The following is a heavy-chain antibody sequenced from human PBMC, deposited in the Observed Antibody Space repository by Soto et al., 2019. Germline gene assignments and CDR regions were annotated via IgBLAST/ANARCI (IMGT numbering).Heavy chain of an antibody. J-gene: IGHJ4*02. V-gene: IGHV1-18*01. CDR2: ISAWNADT. D-gene: IGHD3-22*01. Sequence: QVQLVQSAAEAKKTGASVKVSCKTSGYTFTSYGVSWVRQAPGQWLEWLAWISAWNADTNYAQKIQGRVTVTTDTSTSTVYMELRSLRSDDTAVYYCARALYYHDNSANYYFDYWGQGTLVTVSS. CDR3: ARALYYHDNSANYYFDY. CDR1: GYTFTSYG.